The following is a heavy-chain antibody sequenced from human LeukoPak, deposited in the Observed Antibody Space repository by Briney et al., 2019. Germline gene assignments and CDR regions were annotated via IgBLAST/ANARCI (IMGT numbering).Heavy chain of an antibody. J-gene: IGHJ5*02. CDR3: ARGWLGWFDP. V-gene: IGHV4-38-2*01. CDR1: GYSMSSGYY. D-gene: IGHD6-19*01. Sequence: SETLSLTCAVSGYSMSSGYYWGWIRQPPGKGLEWIGSIYHSGSTYYSPSLKSRVAISVDTSKNQFSLKLSSVTAADTAVYYCARGWLGWFDPWGQGTLVTVSS. CDR2: IYHSGST.